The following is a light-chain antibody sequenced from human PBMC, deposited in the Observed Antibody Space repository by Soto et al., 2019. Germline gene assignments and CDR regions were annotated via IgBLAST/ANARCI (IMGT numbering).Light chain of an antibody. J-gene: IGLJ1*01. CDR2: TNN. Sequence: QSVLTQPPSASGTPGQRVTISCSGSSSNIGSNTVNWYQQLPGTAPKLLIYTNNQRPSGVPDRFSDSKSGTSASLAISGLQSEDEADYYCAAWDDSLNGPLYVFGTGTKVTVL. V-gene: IGLV1-44*01. CDR1: SSNIGSNT. CDR3: AAWDDSLNGPLYV.